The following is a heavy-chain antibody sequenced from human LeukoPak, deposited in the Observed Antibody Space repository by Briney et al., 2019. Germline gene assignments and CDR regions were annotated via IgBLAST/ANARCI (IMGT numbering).Heavy chain of an antibody. CDR3: ARRILQFDP. J-gene: IGHJ5*02. Sequence: GSLRLSCAASGFTFSSYVMHWVRQPPGKGLEWIGSLYYSGSTYQNPSLKSRVTISVDTSKNQFSLKLSSVTAADTAVYYCARRILQFDPWGQGTLVTVSS. CDR1: GFTFSSYVMH. D-gene: IGHD5-24*01. CDR2: LYYSGST. V-gene: IGHV4-39*01.